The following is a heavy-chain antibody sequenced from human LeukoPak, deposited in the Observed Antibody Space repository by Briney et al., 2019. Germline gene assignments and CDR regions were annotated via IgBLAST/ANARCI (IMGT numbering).Heavy chain of an antibody. D-gene: IGHD3-9*01. CDR2: INHSGST. V-gene: IGHV4-34*01. CDR3: ARGRRIDY. Sequence: KSSETLSLTCVVYGGSFSGYYWSWIRQPPGKGLEWIGEINHSGSTNYNPSLKSRVTILLDTSKNQFSLNLSSVTAADTAVYYCARGRRIDYWGQGTMVTVSS. J-gene: IGHJ3*01. CDR1: GGSFSGYY.